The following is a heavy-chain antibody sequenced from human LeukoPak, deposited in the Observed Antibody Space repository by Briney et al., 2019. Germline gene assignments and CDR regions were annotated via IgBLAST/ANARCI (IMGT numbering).Heavy chain of an antibody. CDR1: GFTLSGFW. CDR2: INSDGSGT. V-gene: IGHV3-74*01. J-gene: IGHJ6*02. CDR3: ARPPSITNPYYGMDV. Sequence: GGSLRLSCTGSGFTLSGFWMHWLRQAPGKGLMWVSRINSDGSGTSYADSVKGRFTISRDNANNTLYLQMDSLRAEDTAVYYCARPPSITNPYYGMDVWGQGTTVTVSS. D-gene: IGHD3-3*01.